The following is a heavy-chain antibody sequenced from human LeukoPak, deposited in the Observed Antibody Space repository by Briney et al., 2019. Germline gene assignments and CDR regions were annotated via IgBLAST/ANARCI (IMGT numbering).Heavy chain of an antibody. CDR2: ISGSGGGT. Sequence: PGGSLRLSCAASGFTFSSYAMSWVRQAPGKGLEWVSAISGSGGGTYYADSVKGRFTISRDNSKNTLYLQMNSLRAEDTAVYYCAKEDLGYCSGGSCRLVDYWGQGTLVTVSS. CDR1: GFTFSSYA. J-gene: IGHJ4*02. D-gene: IGHD2-15*01. CDR3: AKEDLGYCSGGSCRLVDY. V-gene: IGHV3-23*01.